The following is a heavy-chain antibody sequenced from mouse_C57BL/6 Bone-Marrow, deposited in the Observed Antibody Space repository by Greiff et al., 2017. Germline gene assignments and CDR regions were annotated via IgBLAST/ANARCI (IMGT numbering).Heavy chain of an antibody. CDR1: GYTFTSYW. V-gene: IGHV1-55*01. CDR3: AHGGRAWYVED. Sequence: QVQLQQPGAELVKPGASVKMSCKASGYTFTSYWITWVKQRPGQGLERIGDIYLGSGSTNYNEKFKSKATLSVDTSSSTAYMQLSSMTSENSAVYYCAHGGRAWYVEDWGTGTTLTVSS. CDR2: IYLGSGST. D-gene: IGHD1-1*02. J-gene: IGHJ1*03.